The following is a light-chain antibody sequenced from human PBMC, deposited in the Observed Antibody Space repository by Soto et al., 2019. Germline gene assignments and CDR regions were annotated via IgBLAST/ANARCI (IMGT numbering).Light chain of an antibody. CDR1: SSDVGGYDR. J-gene: IGLJ1*01. Sequence: QSVLTQPASVSGSPGQSINISCTGTSSDVGGYDRVSWYQQHPGKAPKLLIYEGTKRPSGISKRLSGSKSGNTASLTISGLQAEDEADYYCCSYTSSSTLFGTGTKVTVL. CDR3: CSYTSSSTL. V-gene: IGLV2-14*02. CDR2: EGT.